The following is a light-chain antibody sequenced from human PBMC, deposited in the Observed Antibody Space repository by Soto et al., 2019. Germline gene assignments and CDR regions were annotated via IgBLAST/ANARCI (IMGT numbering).Light chain of an antibody. CDR2: GAS. Sequence: EIVLTQSPGTLSLSPGERATLSCRASQSGSSSYLAWYQQKPGQAPRLLIYGASSRATGIPDSFSGSGSGTDFTLTISRLEPEDFAVYYCQQYGSSPWTFVQGTKVEIK. V-gene: IGKV3-20*01. CDR3: QQYGSSPWT. CDR1: QSGSSSY. J-gene: IGKJ1*01.